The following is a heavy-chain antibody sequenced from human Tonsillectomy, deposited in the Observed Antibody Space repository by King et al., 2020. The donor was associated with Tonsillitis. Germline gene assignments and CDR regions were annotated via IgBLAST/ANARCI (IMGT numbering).Heavy chain of an antibody. D-gene: IGHD5-12*01. J-gene: IGHJ4*02. CDR2: LSSYSRTI. CDR3: AGEPMVATMDESDFDY. Sequence: VQLVESGGGLVQPGGSLRLSCVASGFTFSSYGMNWVRQAPGKGLEWLSYLSSYSRTIYADSVKGRFTISRDDARNSLYLQMSSLRAEDTAVYYCAGEPMVATMDESDFDYGGQGTLVTVSS. V-gene: IGHV3-48*01. CDR1: GFTFSSYG.